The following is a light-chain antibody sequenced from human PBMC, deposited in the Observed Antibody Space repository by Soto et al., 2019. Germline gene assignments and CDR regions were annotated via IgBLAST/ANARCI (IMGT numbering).Light chain of an antibody. CDR3: AAWDDSLNAVV. J-gene: IGLJ2*01. V-gene: IGLV1-44*01. CDR1: SSNIGSNT. CDR2: SNN. Sequence: QSVLTQPPSASGTPGQRVTISCSGGSSNIGSNTVNWYQQLPGTAPNLLIYSNNQRPSGVPDRFSGSKSGTSASLAISGLQYEDEADYYCAAWDDSLNAVVFGGGIKLTVL.